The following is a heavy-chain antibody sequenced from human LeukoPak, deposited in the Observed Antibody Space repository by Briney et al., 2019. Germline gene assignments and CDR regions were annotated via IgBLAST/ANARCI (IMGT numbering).Heavy chain of an antibody. D-gene: IGHD4-23*01. Sequence: PSETLSLTCAVSGGSISSYYWTWIRQPPGKGLEWIGYVSDTGITKYNPSLESRVTISVDTTNNHFSLKLSSVPTADTTVYYCAGILRWLSDAFDIWGRGTRVNVSS. J-gene: IGHJ3*02. V-gene: IGHV4-59*08. CDR3: AGILRWLSDAFDI. CDR1: GGSISSYY. CDR2: VSDTGIT.